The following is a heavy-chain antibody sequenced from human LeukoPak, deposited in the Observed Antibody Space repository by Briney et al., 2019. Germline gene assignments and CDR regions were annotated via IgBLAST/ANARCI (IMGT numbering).Heavy chain of an antibody. V-gene: IGHV3-30*02. CDR3: AEADSGSYYGLGDYFAY. J-gene: IGHJ4*02. CDR2: IRYDGSHK. D-gene: IGHD1-26*01. Sequence: GSLRLSCAASGFSYSSYGMHWVRQAPGKGLEWVAFIRYDGSHKKYADSLKGRFTISRDNSKNTLYLQMNSLRAEDTAVYYCAEADSGSYYGLGDYFAYWGQGTLVTVSS. CDR1: GFSYSSYG.